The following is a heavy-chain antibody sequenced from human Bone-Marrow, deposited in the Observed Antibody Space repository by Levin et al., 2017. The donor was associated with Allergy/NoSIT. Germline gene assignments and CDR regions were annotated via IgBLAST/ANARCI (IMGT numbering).Heavy chain of an antibody. CDR1: GGTFSSYA. CDR2: IIPIFGTA. V-gene: IGHV1-69*13. CDR3: ARDGARSWTDYGSGMGWFDP. J-gene: IGHJ5*02. Sequence: ASVKVSCKASGGTFSSYAISWVRQAPGQGLEWMGGIIPIFGTANYAQKFQGRVTITADESTSTAYMELSSLRSEDTAVYYCARDGARSWTDYGSGMGWFDPWGQGTLVTVSS. D-gene: IGHD3-10*01.